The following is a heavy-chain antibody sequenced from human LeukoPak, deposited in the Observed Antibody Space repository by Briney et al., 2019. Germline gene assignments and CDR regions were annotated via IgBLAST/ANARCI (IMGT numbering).Heavy chain of an antibody. CDR1: GYNFPCYT. CDR2: INGDNGNT. V-gene: IGHV1-3*01. J-gene: IGHJ4*02. Sequence: ASVKVSCKTSGYNFPCYTMHWLRQAPGQSPEWMGSINGDNGNTKYSEKFQDRVTFTRDTSASSAYMELSSLRSEDTAVYYCARSSSGTYHYWGQGTLVTVSS. CDR3: ARSSSGTYHY. D-gene: IGHD3-10*01.